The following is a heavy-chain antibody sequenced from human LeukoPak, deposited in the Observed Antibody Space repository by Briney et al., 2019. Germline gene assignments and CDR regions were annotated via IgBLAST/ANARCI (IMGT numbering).Heavy chain of an antibody. CDR2: IYYSGST. V-gene: IGHV4-31*03. J-gene: IGHJ5*02. CDR1: GGSISSGGYY. D-gene: IGHD2-8*01. Sequence: SETLSLTCTVSGGSISSGGYYWSWIRQHPGKGLEWIGYIYYSGSTYYNPSLKSRVTISVDTSKNQFSLKLSSVTAADTAVYYCARDHARYCTNGVCYQVRGWFDPWGQGTLVTVSS. CDR3: ARDHARYCTNGVCYQVRGWFDP.